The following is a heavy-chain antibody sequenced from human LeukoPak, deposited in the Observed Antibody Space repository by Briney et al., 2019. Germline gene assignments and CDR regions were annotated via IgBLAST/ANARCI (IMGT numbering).Heavy chain of an antibody. D-gene: IGHD6-6*01. CDR1: GGSFSGYY. V-gene: IGHV4-34*01. J-gene: IGHJ6*03. CDR3: ARGSPWSIAARRHYYYYMDV. Sequence: SETLSLTCAVYGGSFSGYYWSWIRQPPGKGLEWIGEINHSGSTNYNPSLKSRVTISVDTSKNQFSLKLSSVTAADTAVYYCARGSPWSIAARRHYYYYMDVWGKGTTVTVSS. CDR2: INHSGST.